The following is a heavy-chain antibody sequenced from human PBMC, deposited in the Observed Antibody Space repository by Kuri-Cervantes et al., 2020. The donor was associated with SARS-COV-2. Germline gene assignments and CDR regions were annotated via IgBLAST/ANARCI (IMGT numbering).Heavy chain of an antibody. CDR2: LIPFSGPV. CDR1: GGTFRNYA. D-gene: IGHD3-3*01. V-gene: IGHV1-69*05. J-gene: IGHJ4*02. Sequence: SVKVSCNASGGTFRNYALSWVRQAPGQGLEWMGGLIPFSGPVNYIQKFQGRVTITTDEYMTITYMEVNSLESEDTAIYYCVRGSLCSFGRYYFDNWGQGTLVTVSS. CDR3: VRGSLCSFGRYYFDN.